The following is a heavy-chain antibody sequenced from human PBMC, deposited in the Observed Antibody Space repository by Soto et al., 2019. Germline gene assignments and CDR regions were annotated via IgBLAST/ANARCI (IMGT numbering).Heavy chain of an antibody. J-gene: IGHJ4*02. Sequence: QVQLVQSGAEVKKPGSSVKVSCKASGGTFSSYAISWVRQAPGQGLEWMGGIIPIFGTANYAQKFQGRVTITADEYKSPADMGVSSLESEETAVYYWARSSRRWTGKDSNGYYKDWGQGTLVTVSS. V-gene: IGHV1-69*12. CDR3: ARSSRRWTGKDSNGYYKD. CDR2: IIPIFGTA. D-gene: IGHD3-22*01. CDR1: GGTFSSYA.